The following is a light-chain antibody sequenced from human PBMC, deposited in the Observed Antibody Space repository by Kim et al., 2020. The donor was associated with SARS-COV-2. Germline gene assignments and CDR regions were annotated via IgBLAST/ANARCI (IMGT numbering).Light chain of an antibody. CDR3: QQYGSSPWT. V-gene: IGKV3-20*01. J-gene: IGKJ1*01. CDR1: QSVSSSY. Sequence: QGERATLSCRASQSVSSSYLAWYQQKPGQAPRLLIYGVSSRATGIPDRFSGSGSGTDFTLTISRLEPEDFAVYYCQQYGSSPWTFGQGTKVDIK. CDR2: GVS.